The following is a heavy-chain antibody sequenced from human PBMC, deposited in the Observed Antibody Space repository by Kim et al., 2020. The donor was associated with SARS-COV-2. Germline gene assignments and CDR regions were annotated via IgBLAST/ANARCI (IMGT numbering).Heavy chain of an antibody. V-gene: IGHV3-15*01. D-gene: IGHD3-3*01. Sequence: GGSLRLSCAASGFTFSNAWMSWVRQAPGKGLEWVGRIKSKTDGGTTDYAAPVKGRFTISRDDSKNTLYLQMNSLKTEDTAVYYCTTDPTRTLTIFGVVVSDYWGQGTLVTVSS. J-gene: IGHJ4*02. CDR1: GFTFSNAW. CDR3: TTDPTRTLTIFGVVVSDY. CDR2: IKSKTDGGTT.